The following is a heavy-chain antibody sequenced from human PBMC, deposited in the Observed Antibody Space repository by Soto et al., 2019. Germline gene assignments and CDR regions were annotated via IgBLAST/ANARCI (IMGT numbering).Heavy chain of an antibody. V-gene: IGHV3-15*01. CDR1: GFTFHNAW. D-gene: IGHD6-13*01. CDR2: IKSNTDGGTT. J-gene: IGHJ4*02. Sequence: GGSLRLSCAASGFTFHNAWMSWVRQAPGKGLEWLGRIKSNTDGGTTDYAAPVKDRFTISRDDSRNTVYLEMNRLKSEDTAVYFCTTGSATADFYIDYWGRGILVTVS. CDR3: TTGSATADFYIDY.